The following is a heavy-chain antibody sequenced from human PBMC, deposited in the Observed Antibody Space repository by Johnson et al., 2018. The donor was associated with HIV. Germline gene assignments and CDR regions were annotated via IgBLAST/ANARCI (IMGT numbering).Heavy chain of an antibody. Sequence: VQLVESGGGVVQPGGSLRLSCAASGFTFRSYGMHWVRQAPGKGLEWVAFIRYDGSNKYYAASVKGRFTVSRDNAKNLLYLQMNSLRAEDTAMYYCARVGNGDYGWSFDIWGQGTTVTISS. D-gene: IGHD4-17*01. CDR1: GFTFRSYG. CDR2: IRYDGSNK. CDR3: ARVGNGDYGWSFDI. V-gene: IGHV3-30*02. J-gene: IGHJ3*02.